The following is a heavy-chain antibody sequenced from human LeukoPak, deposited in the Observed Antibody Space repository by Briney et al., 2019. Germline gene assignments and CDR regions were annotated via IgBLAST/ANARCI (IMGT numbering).Heavy chain of an antibody. CDR3: ARVEGGWYGYSLVDY. CDR2: IKQDGSEK. D-gene: IGHD6-19*01. V-gene: IGHV3-7*01. Sequence: GGSLRLSCAASGFTFSSYWMSWVRQAPGKGLEWVANIKQDGSEKYYVDSVKGRFTISRDNAKNSLYLQMNILRAEDTAVYYCARVEGGWYGYSLVDYWGQGTLVTVSS. CDR1: GFTFSSYW. J-gene: IGHJ4*02.